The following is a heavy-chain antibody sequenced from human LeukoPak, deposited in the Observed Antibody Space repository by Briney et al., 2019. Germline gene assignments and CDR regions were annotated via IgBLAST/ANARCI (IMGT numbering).Heavy chain of an antibody. J-gene: IGHJ6*02. CDR3: ARGGSSSGSYYYGVDA. V-gene: IGHV1-2*02. D-gene: IGHD3-10*01. CDR2: INPNSGDT. CDR1: GYTFSGNY. Sequence: ASVKVSCKTSGYTFSGNYIYWVRQAPGQGLKWMGWINPNSGDTNYAQKFQGRVTMTRDTSISTAYMDLSSLISDDTAVYYCARGGSSSGSYYYGVDAWGQGTTVTVSS.